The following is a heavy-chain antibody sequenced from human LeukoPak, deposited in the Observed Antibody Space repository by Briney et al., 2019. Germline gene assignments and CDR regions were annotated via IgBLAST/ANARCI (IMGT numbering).Heavy chain of an antibody. CDR3: ARRGYCSSTTCYFDR. D-gene: IGHD2-2*03. V-gene: IGHV3-23*01. J-gene: IGHJ4*02. CDR1: GYTFGSYA. Sequence: GGSLRLSCAASGYTFGSYAMGWVRQAPGKGLDWVAAISPTGDKTYYADSVKGRFTISRDTSKNTLHLQMNSLGAEDTALYYCARRGYCSSTTCYFDRWGQGTLVTVSS. CDR2: ISPTGDKT.